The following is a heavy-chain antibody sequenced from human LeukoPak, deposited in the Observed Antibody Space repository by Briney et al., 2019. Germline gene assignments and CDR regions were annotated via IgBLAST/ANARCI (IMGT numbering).Heavy chain of an antibody. CDR3: ARHFYDFWSGYYTPHYYYGMDV. J-gene: IGHJ6*02. V-gene: IGHV4-39*01. D-gene: IGHD3-3*01. Sequence: SETLSLTCTVSGGSISSSSYYWGWIRQPPGKGLEWIGSIYYSGSTYYNPSLKSRDTISVDTSKNQFSLKLSSVTAADTAVYYCARHFYDFWSGYYTPHYYYGMDVWGQGTTVTVSS. CDR1: GGSISSSSYY. CDR2: IYYSGST.